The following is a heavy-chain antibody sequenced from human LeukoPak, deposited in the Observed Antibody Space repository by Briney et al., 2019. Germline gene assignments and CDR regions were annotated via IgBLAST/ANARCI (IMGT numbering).Heavy chain of an antibody. Sequence: GASVTVSCKASGGTFSSYAISWVRQAPGQGLEWMGGFDPEDGETIYAQKFQGRVTMTEDTSTDTAYMELSSLRSEDTAVYYCATDGTDYWGQGTLVTVSS. J-gene: IGHJ4*02. CDR3: ATDGTDY. CDR2: FDPEDGET. CDR1: GGTFSSYA. D-gene: IGHD6-13*01. V-gene: IGHV1-24*01.